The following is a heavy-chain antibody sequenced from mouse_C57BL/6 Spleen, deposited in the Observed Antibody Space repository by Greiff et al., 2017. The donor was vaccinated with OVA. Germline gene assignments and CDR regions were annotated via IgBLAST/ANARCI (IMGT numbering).Heavy chain of an antibody. CDR1: GYTFTDYY. CDR2: INPYNGGT. Sequence: VQLQQSGPVLVKPGASVKMSCKASGYTFTDYYMNWVKQSHGKSLEWIGVINPYNGGTSYNQKFKGKATLTVDKSSSTAYMELNSLTSEDSAVYYCARRDDYENAMDYWGQGTSVTVSS. J-gene: IGHJ4*01. CDR3: ARRDDYENAMDY. D-gene: IGHD2-4*01. V-gene: IGHV1-19*01.